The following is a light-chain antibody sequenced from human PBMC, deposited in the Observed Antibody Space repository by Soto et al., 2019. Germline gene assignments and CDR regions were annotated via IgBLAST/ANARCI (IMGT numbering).Light chain of an antibody. CDR1: SSNIGAGYD. Sequence: QSALTQPPSVSGAPGQRVTISCTGSSSNIGAGYDVHWYLHLPGTAPKLLIFGNSHRPSGVPDRFSASKSGTSASLAITGLQAEDEADYYCQSYDSSLSGRVFGGGTKLTVL. CDR2: GNS. V-gene: IGLV1-40*01. J-gene: IGLJ3*02. CDR3: QSYDSSLSGRV.